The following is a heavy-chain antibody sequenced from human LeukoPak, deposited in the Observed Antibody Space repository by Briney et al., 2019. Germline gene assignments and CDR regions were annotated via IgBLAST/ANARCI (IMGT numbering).Heavy chain of an antibody. Sequence: GGSLRLSCAASGVSFSTYAMSWVRQAPGKGLEWVSAISGSGGSGSTYYADFVKGRFTISRDNSKNTLYLQMNSLRAEDTAVYYCAKDIWGGNEGWGQGTLVTVSS. V-gene: IGHV3-23*01. D-gene: IGHD3-16*01. CDR1: GVSFSTYA. J-gene: IGHJ4*02. CDR3: AKDIWGGNEG. CDR2: ISGSGGSGST.